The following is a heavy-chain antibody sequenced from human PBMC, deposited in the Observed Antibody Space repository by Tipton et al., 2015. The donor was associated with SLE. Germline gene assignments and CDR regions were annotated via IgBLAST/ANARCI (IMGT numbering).Heavy chain of an antibody. CDR1: GYTFTTYG. D-gene: IGHD4-17*01. CDR2: IIPILGIA. J-gene: IGHJ5*02. Sequence: QLVQSGAEVKKPGASVKVSCKASGYTFTTYGISWVRQAPGQGLEWMGRIIPILGIANYAQKFQGRVTITADKSTSTAYMELSSLRSEDTAVYYCARGGTVTTGWFDPWGQGTLVTVSS. CDR3: ARGGTVTTGWFDP. V-gene: IGHV1-69*09.